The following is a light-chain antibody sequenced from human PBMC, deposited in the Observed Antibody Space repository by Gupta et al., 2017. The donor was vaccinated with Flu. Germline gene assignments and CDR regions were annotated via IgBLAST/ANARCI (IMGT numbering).Light chain of an antibody. J-gene: IGLJ3*02. CDR1: TGDIGTYNY. V-gene: IGLV2-14*01. CDR2: EVS. CDR3: VTYLTDASWV. Sequence: QSALTQPAYVSGSPGQSITISCTGTTGDIGTYNYVSWYQHHPGKAPKLIIYEVSDRPSGVSTRFSGSKSGNTASLTISGLQIEDEALYYCVTYLTDASWVFGGGTALTVL.